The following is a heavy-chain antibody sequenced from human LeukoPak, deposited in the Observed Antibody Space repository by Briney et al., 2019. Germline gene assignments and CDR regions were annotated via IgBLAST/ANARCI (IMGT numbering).Heavy chain of an antibody. J-gene: IGHJ4*02. V-gene: IGHV4-59*08. CDR1: SDSISSYY. CDR2: IYYSGST. CDR3: ARHFRTSRWWWPESFFDS. Sequence: SETLSLTCTVSSDSISSYYWSWIRQPPGKGLEWIGFIYYSGSTNYNPSLKSRVTISVDTSKKQFPLKLSSVTAADTAVYYCARHFRTSRWWWPESFFDSWGLGTLVTVSS. D-gene: IGHD2-2*01.